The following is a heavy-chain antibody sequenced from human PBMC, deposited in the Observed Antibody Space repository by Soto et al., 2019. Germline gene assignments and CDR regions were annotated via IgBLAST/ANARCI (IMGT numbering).Heavy chain of an antibody. V-gene: IGHV4-31*03. J-gene: IGHJ4*02. Sequence: TSETLSLTCTVSGGSISSGGYYWSWIRQHPGKGLEWIGYIYYSGSTYYNPSLKSRVTISVDTSKNQFSLKLSSVTAADTAVYYCARESMLLWFGELIHWGQGTLVTVSS. CDR3: ARESMLLWFGELIH. CDR1: GGSISSGGYY. D-gene: IGHD3-10*01. CDR2: IYYSGST.